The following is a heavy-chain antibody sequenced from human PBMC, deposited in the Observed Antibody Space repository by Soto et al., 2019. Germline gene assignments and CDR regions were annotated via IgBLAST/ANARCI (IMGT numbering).Heavy chain of an antibody. V-gene: IGHV3-33*01. D-gene: IGHD6-6*01. CDR3: ARERGDSSSSSYYYGMDV. J-gene: IGHJ6*02. CDR1: GFTFSSYG. Sequence: GGSLRLSCAASGFTFSSYGMHWVRQAPGKGLEWVAVIWYDGSNKYYADSVKGRFTISRDNSKNTLYLQMNSLRAEDTAVYYCARERGDSSSSSYYYGMDVWGQGTTVTVSS. CDR2: IWYDGSNK.